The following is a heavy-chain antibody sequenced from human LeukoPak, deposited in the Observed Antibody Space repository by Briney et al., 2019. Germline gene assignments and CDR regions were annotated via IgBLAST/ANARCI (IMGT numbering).Heavy chain of an antibody. J-gene: IGHJ4*02. CDR1: GGSINSANYY. V-gene: IGHV4-31*03. D-gene: IGHD5-18*01. CDR3: ARYSYGWGYYFDY. CDR2: IYYSGST. Sequence: SETLSLTCTVSGGSINSANYYWTWIRRHPGKGLEWIAYIYYSGSTTYNPSLKSRLTISMDTSRNQLSLKLNSVTAADTAVYYCARYSYGWGYYFDYWGQGTLVTVSS.